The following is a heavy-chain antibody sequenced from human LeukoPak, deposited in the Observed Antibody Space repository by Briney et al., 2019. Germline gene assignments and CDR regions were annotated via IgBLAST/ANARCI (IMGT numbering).Heavy chain of an antibody. CDR3: AREDTAMVYSFDY. CDR1: GFTFSSYS. V-gene: IGHV3-21*01. CDR2: ISSSSSYI. D-gene: IGHD5-18*01. J-gene: IGHJ4*02. Sequence: GGSLRLSCAASGFTFSSYSMNWVRQAPGKGLEWVSSISSSSSYIYYADSVKGRFTISRDNAKNSVYLQMNSLRDEDTAVYYCAREDTAMVYSFDYWGQGTLVTVSS.